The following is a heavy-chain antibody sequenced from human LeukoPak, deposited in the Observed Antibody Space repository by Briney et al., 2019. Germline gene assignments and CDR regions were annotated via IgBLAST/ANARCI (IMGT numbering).Heavy chain of an antibody. CDR3: ARDGAAASPFDI. Sequence: SETLSLTCAIYGGSFSGYYWSWIRQPPGKGLEWIGEINHSGSTNYNPSLKSRVTISVDTSKNQFSLKLSSVTAADTAVYYCARDGAAASPFDIWGQGTMVTVSS. CDR1: GGSFSGYY. CDR2: INHSGST. D-gene: IGHD6-13*01. V-gene: IGHV4-34*01. J-gene: IGHJ3*02.